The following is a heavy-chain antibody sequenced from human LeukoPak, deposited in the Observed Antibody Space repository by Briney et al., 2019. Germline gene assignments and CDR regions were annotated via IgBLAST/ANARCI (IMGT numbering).Heavy chain of an antibody. D-gene: IGHD2-2*01. CDR3: TNIVVVPAASYYFDY. CDR2: IKSKTDGGTT. V-gene: IGHV3-15*01. Sequence: GGSLRLSRAASGFTFSNAWMSWVRQAPGKGLEWVGRIKSKTDGGTTDYAAPVKGRFTISRDDSKNTLYLQMNSLKTEDTAVYYCTNIVVVPAASYYFDYWGQGTLVTVSS. CDR1: GFTFSNAW. J-gene: IGHJ4*02.